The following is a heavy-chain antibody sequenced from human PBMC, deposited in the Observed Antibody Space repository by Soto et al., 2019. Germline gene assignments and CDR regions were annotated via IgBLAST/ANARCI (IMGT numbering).Heavy chain of an antibody. J-gene: IGHJ3*02. Sequence: PGGSLRLSCAASGFTFSDYYMSWIRQAPGKGLEWVSYISSSSSYTNYADSVKGRFTISRDNAKNSLYLQMNSLRAEDTAVYYCARDTYSDFWSGYFPHAFDIWGQGTMVTVSS. CDR1: GFTFSDYY. CDR3: ARDTYSDFWSGYFPHAFDI. CDR2: ISSSSSYT. V-gene: IGHV3-11*06. D-gene: IGHD3-3*01.